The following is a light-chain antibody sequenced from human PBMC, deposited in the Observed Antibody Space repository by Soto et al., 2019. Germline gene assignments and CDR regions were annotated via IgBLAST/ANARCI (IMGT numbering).Light chain of an antibody. CDR3: QQLYSYPPLT. J-gene: IGKJ5*01. V-gene: IGKV1-13*02. CDR2: DAS. CDR1: QGVSTA. Sequence: IVLTQSPSSLSSSAGDRVTLSCRASQGVSTALAWYQQKPGKSPDLLIYDASTLETGVPSRFSGSGSWTDYTLTTSSRQAEDVATYYCQQLYSYPPLTFGQGTRLEIK.